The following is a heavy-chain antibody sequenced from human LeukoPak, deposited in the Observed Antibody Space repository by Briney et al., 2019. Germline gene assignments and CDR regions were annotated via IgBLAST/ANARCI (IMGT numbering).Heavy chain of an antibody. CDR1: GFTFSSYS. CDR3: AREAGLLWFGEPHPSYMDV. D-gene: IGHD3-10*01. J-gene: IGHJ6*03. V-gene: IGHV3-21*01. Sequence: GGSLRLSCAASGFTFSSYSMNWVRQAPGKGLEWVSSISSSSSYIYYADSVKGRFNISRDNAKNSLYLQMNSLRAEDTAVYYCAREAGLLWFGEPHPSYMDVWGKGTTVTVSS. CDR2: ISSSSSYI.